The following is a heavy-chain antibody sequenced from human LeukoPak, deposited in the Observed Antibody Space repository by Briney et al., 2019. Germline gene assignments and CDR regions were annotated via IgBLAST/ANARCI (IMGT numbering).Heavy chain of an antibody. CDR1: GFTFNSYV. Sequence: TGGSLRLSCAASGFTFNSYVMSWVRQAPGKGLEWVSAINGGGGNTYYADSVKGRFTISRDNSKNTLYLQMNSLRAEDTAVYYCARDDEKGYTAMVNVVGYWGQGTLVTVSS. CDR3: ARDDEKGYTAMVNVVGY. J-gene: IGHJ4*02. D-gene: IGHD5-18*01. V-gene: IGHV3-23*01. CDR2: INGGGGNT.